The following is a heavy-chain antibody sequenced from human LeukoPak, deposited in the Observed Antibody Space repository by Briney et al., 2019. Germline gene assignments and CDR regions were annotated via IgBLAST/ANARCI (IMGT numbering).Heavy chain of an antibody. J-gene: IGHJ4*02. CDR3: AREYGYYDSSGYYSDY. D-gene: IGHD3-22*01. Sequence: GASVKVSCKASGYTFTSYGISWVRQAPGQGLEWMGWISAYNGNTNYAQKLQGRVTMTTDTSTSTAYMELRSLRSDDTAVYYCAREYGYYDSSGYYSDYWGQGTLVTVCS. V-gene: IGHV1-18*01. CDR2: ISAYNGNT. CDR1: GYTFTSYG.